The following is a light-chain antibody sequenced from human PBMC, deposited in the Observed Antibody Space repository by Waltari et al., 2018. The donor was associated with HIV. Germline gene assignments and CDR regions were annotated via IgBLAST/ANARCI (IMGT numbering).Light chain of an antibody. CDR2: WAS. V-gene: IGKV4-1*01. CDR3: QQYHTTPWS. J-gene: IGKJ1*01. CDR1: QPLLSNTDAWYDSHNKNY. Sequence: DIVITPSPESLAVSLGVRVTIYCQSSQPLLSNTDAWYDSHNKNYLAWYQRKPGQPPRLLIYWASTRESGVPDRFSGSGSGTEFALTITSLQAEDVAVYYCQQYHTTPWSFGQGTRL.